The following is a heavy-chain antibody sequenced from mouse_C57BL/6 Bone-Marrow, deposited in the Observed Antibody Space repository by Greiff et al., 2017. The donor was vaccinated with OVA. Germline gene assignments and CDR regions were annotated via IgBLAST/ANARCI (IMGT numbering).Heavy chain of an antibody. CDR2: ISSGGSYT. Sequence: EVKLQESGGDLVKPGGSLKLSCAASGFTFSSYGMSWVRQTQDKRLEWVATISSGGSYTYYPDSVKGRFTISRDNAKNTLYLQMSSLKSEDTAMYYCARHGDYGSFFDYWCQGTTLTVSS. J-gene: IGHJ2*01. V-gene: IGHV5-6*01. D-gene: IGHD1-1*01. CDR1: GFTFSSYG. CDR3: ARHGDYGSFFDY.